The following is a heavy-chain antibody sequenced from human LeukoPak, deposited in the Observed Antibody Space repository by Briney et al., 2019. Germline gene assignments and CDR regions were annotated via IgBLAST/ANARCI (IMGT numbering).Heavy chain of an antibody. CDR2: INHSGST. J-gene: IGHJ4*02. CDR3: ASSLDSGSWYYFDY. V-gene: IGHV4-34*01. Sequence: SETLSLTCAVYGGSFSGYYWSWIRQPPGKGLEWIGEINHSGSTNYNPSLKSRVTISVDTSKNQFSLKLSSVTAADTAVYYCASSLDSGSWYYFDYWGQGTLVTVS. D-gene: IGHD6-13*01. CDR1: GGSFSGYY.